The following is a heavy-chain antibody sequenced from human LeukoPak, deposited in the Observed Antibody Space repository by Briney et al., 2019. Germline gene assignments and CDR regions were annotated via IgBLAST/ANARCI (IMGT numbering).Heavy chain of an antibody. D-gene: IGHD2-2*01. V-gene: IGHV5-51*01. CDR1: GYSFTSYW. CDR2: IYPGDSDT. Sequence: GESLKISCKGSGYSFTSYWIGWVRQMPGKGLEWMGIIYPGDSDTRYSPSFQGQVTISADKSISTVYLQWSSLKASDTAMYYCARTLYCSSTSCYYFDYWGQGTLVTVSS. J-gene: IGHJ4*02. CDR3: ARTLYCSSTSCYYFDY.